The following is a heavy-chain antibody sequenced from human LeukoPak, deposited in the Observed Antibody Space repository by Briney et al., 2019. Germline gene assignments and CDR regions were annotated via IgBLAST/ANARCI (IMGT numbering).Heavy chain of an antibody. CDR2: ISGSGGST. V-gene: IGHV3-23*01. CDR1: GFTFSSYA. J-gene: IGHJ4*02. CDR3: AKDKYSSGWSPDY. D-gene: IGHD6-19*01. Sequence: GGSLRLSCAASGFTFSSYAMSWVRQAPGKGLEWVSGISGSGGSTYYADSVKGRFTISRDNSKNTLYLQMNSLRAEDTAVYYCAKDKYSSGWSPDYWGQGTLVTVSS.